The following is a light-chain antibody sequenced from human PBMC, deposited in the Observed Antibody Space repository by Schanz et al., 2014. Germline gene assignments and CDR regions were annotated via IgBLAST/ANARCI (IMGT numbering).Light chain of an antibody. CDR3: QQYKSNSVT. CDR2: KAS. V-gene: IGKV1-5*03. Sequence: DIQMTQSPSTLSASVGDRVTLTCRASQSISNWLAWYQQKPGKAPKLLIYKASLLQRGVPSRFSGGGSGTEFTLTITSLQPDDFATYYCQQYKSNSVTFGGGTKVEI. CDR1: QSISNW. J-gene: IGKJ4*01.